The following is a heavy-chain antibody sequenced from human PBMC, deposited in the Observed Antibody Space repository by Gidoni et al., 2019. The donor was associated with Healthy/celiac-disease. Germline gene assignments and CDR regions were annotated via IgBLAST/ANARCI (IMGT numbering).Heavy chain of an antibody. J-gene: IGHJ4*02. V-gene: IGHV4-39*01. CDR1: GGSISSSRYY. D-gene: IGHD3-10*01. CDR3: ARPPAGSGSYSPYYFDY. Sequence: QLQLQESGPGLVKPSETLSLTCTVTGGSISSSRYYWGWIRQPPGKGLEWIGSIYYSGSTYYNPSLKSRVTISVDTSKNQFSLKLSSVTAADTAVYYCARPPAGSGSYSPYYFDYWGQGTLVTVSS. CDR2: IYYSGST.